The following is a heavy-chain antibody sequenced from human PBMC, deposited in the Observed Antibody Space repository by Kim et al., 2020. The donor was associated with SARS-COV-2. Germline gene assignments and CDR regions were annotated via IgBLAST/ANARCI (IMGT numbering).Heavy chain of an antibody. CDR1: GFTFSSYG. CDR2: ISYDGSNK. J-gene: IGHJ6*02. V-gene: IGHV3-30*18. Sequence: GGSLRLSCAASGFTFSSYGMHWVRQAPGKGLEWVAVISYDGSNKYYADSVKGRFTISRDNSKNTLYLQMNSLRAEDTAVYYCAKEEGSGYSSGWAYYYGGMDVWGQGTTVTVSS. D-gene: IGHD6-19*01. CDR3: AKEEGSGYSSGWAYYYGGMDV.